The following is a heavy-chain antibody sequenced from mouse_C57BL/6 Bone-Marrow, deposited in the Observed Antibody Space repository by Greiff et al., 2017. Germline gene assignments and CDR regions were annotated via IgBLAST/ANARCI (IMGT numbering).Heavy chain of an antibody. D-gene: IGHD4-1*01. CDR3: ARNWDY. J-gene: IGHJ2*01. V-gene: IGHV1-81*01. CDR2: IYPRSGNT. CDR1: GYTFTSYG. Sequence: QVQLKQSGAELARPGASVKLSCKASGYTFTSYGISWVKQRTGQGLEWIGEIYPRSGNTYYNEKFKGKATLTADKSSSTAYMELRSLTSEDSAVYFCARNWDYWGKGTTLTVSS.